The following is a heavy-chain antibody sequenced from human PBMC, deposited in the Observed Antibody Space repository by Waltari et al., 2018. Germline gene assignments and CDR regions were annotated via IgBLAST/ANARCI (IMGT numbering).Heavy chain of an antibody. CDR2: IRQDGDAK. V-gene: IGHV3-7*04. J-gene: IGHJ5*02. Sequence: DVQLVESGGGSVQPGGSLRLSCVASNFTFSRYWMSWVRQAPGKGLEWVANIRQDGDAKDYVDAVKGRFTISRDNAKNSLFLQMNSLKAEDTAVYYCARGGSYINSWGQGTRVTVSS. CDR1: NFTFSRYW. CDR3: ARGGSYINS. D-gene: IGHD3-16*01.